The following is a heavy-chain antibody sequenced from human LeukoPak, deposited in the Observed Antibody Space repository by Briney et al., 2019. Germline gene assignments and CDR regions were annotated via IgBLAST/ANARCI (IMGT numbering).Heavy chain of an antibody. CDR3: ARRAGAYSHPYDY. D-gene: IGHD4/OR15-4a*01. J-gene: IGHJ4*02. V-gene: IGHV4-38-2*02. CDR2: IYHSGST. CDR1: GYSISSGYY. Sequence: SETLSLTCTVSGYSISSGYYWGWIRQPPGKGLEWIGSIYHSGSTYYNPSLKSRVTISVDTSKNQFSLKLSSVTAADTAVYYCARRAGAYSHPYDYWGQGTLVTVSS.